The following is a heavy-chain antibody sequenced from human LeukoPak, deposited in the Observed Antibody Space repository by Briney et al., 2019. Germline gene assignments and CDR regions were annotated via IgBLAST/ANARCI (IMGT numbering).Heavy chain of an antibody. D-gene: IGHD4-17*01. Sequence: GGSLRLSCAASGFTFSSYAMCWVRQAPGKGLEWVSAISGSGGSTYYADSVKGRFTISRDNSKNTLYLQMNSLRAEDTAVFYCARGVDYGDYISGYWGQGTLVTVSS. J-gene: IGHJ4*02. CDR1: GFTFSSYA. CDR2: ISGSGGST. CDR3: ARGVDYGDYISGY. V-gene: IGHV3-23*01.